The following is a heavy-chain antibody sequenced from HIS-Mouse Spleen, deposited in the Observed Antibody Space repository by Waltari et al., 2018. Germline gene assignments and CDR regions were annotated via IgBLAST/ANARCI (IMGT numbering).Heavy chain of an antibody. CDR1: GFTFSSYG. Sequence: QVQLVESGGGVVQPGRSLRLSCAASGFTFSSYGMHWVRQAPGKGLEWVAVISYDGSNKYYADSVKGRFTISRDNSKNTLYLQMNSLRAEDTAVYYCAKGPDVPGAFDIWGQGTMVTVSS. J-gene: IGHJ3*02. CDR3: AKGPDVPGAFDI. V-gene: IGHV3-30*18. CDR2: ISYDGSNK.